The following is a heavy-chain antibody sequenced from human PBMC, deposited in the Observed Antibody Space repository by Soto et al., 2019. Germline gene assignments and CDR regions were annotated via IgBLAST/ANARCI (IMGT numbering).Heavy chain of an antibody. CDR3: AATYGSNTHFLY. CDR1: GFSFSTYY. D-gene: IGHD4-17*01. CDR2: IHSDGSTT. Sequence: EVQLVESGGAVVQPGESLRLSCAASGFSFSTYYMHWVRQVPGKGLVWVSRIHSDGSTTTYADSVRGRFTISRDNTKNTLYLQMHRLRAEDTAVYYCAATYGSNTHFLYWGQGTLVTVST. V-gene: IGHV3-74*01. J-gene: IGHJ4*02.